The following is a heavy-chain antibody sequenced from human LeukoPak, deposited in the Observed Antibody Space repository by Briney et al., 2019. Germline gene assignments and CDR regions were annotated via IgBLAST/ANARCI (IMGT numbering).Heavy chain of an antibody. CDR2: IYNGGST. J-gene: IGHJ3*02. V-gene: IGHV3-53*01. CDR3: ARESGGWAAFDI. Sequence: GGSLRLSCAAPGFTVSSNYINWVRQAPGRGLEWVSLIYNGGSTYYADSVRGRFTVSRDNSKNTLYLQLYNLRAEDTAVYYCARESGGWAAFDIWGQGTMVTVSS. D-gene: IGHD6-19*01. CDR1: GFTVSSNY.